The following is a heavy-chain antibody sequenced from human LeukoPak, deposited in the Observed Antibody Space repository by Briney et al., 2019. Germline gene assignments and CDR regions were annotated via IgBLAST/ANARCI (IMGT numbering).Heavy chain of an antibody. CDR3: ATNEWSGYYFEY. CDR1: GGSISSSSYY. Sequence: SETLSLTCTVSGGSISSSSYYWGWIRQPPGKGLEWIGSIYSSGSTCYNPSLKSRVTISVDTSKNQFSLKLSSVTAADTAMYYCATNEWSGYYFEYWGQGTLVPVSS. V-gene: IGHV4-39*01. J-gene: IGHJ4*02. CDR2: IYSSGST. D-gene: IGHD3-3*01.